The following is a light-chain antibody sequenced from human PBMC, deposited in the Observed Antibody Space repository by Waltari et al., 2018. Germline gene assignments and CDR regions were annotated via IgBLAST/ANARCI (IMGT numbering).Light chain of an antibody. CDR3: QQRANWPLT. Sequence: EIVLTQSPGTLSLSPGERATLSCRASQNVGRYLAWYQQKPGQAPSLLIHETSHRAAGIPARFSGSGSGTDFTLIISSLETEDFAVFYCQQRANWPLTFGGGTKVEIK. J-gene: IGKJ4*01. V-gene: IGKV3-11*01. CDR2: ETS. CDR1: QNVGRY.